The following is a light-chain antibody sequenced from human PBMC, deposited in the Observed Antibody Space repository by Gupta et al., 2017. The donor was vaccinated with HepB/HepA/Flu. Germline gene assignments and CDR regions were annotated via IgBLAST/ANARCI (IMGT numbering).Light chain of an antibody. V-gene: IGLV1-36*01. Sequence: SVVTQPPSVSAAPRQRVTISCSGSWSNIGDNTVNWYQQLPGKAPKLLIYYDDLRPSGVPDRFSGSKSGTSASLTISGLQSEDEADYYCAAWDDSRNGLVFGGGTKLTVL. CDR2: YDD. CDR1: WSNIGDNT. J-gene: IGLJ3*02. CDR3: AAWDDSRNGLV.